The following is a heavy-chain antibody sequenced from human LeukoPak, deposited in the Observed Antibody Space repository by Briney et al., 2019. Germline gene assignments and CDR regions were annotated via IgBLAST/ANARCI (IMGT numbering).Heavy chain of an antibody. D-gene: IGHD3-10*01. CDR2: ITASGTYT. V-gene: IGHV3-23*01. CDR3: VKRRGADKGHFDY. J-gene: IGHJ4*02. CDR1: GVTFSSYA. Sequence: GGSLRLSCAASGVTFSSYAMGWVRQAPGKGLEWVSAITASGTYTNYADSLRGRFSISRDNSMNTLYLQRSSLRAEDTAMYYCVKRRGADKGHFDYWGQGALVTVSS.